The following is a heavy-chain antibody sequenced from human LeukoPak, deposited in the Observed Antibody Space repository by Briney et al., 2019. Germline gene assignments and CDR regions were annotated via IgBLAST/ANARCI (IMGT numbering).Heavy chain of an antibody. V-gene: IGHV4-61*02. D-gene: IGHD3-9*01. CDR3: TLESFILTTRGTSNI. J-gene: IGHJ3*02. Sequence: SSETLSLTCTVSGDSIDSRAYYWTWIRQPAGKRPEWIGRIYRSGTTNYNPSLKSRVTISLHTSQNQFSLNRTSVTAADTAVYYCTLESFILTTRGTSNIGGQGTLVTVSS. CDR2: IYRSGTT. CDR1: GDSIDSRAYY.